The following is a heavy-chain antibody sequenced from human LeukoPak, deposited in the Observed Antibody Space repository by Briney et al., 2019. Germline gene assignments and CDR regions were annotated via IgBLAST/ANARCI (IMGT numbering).Heavy chain of an antibody. J-gene: IGHJ6*04. CDR1: GFTFSDYA. CDR2: ISSNGGST. D-gene: IGHD2-2*01. CDR3: ARVLPAAMRGTLDA. Sequence: PGGSLRLSCAASGFTFSDYAMHWVRQAPGRGLEYVSAISSNGGSTYYANSVKGRFTISRDNSKNTLYLQMGSLRAEDMAVYYCARVLPAAMRGTLDAWGKGTTVTVSS. V-gene: IGHV3-64*01.